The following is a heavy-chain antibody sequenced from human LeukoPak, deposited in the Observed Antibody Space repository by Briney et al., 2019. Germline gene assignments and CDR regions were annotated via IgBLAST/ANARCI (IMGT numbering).Heavy chain of an antibody. CDR3: ATLGFCTSTSCSFVN. Sequence: PGGSLRLSCAASGFTFSSYAMSWVRQAPGKGLEWVSTISDGFGTTYYADSVKGRFTISRDNSKNTLYLQMNSLRADDTAVYYCATLGFCTSTSCSFVNWGQGTLVTVSS. V-gene: IGHV3-23*01. CDR1: GFTFSSYA. J-gene: IGHJ4*02. D-gene: IGHD2-2*03. CDR2: ISDGFGTT.